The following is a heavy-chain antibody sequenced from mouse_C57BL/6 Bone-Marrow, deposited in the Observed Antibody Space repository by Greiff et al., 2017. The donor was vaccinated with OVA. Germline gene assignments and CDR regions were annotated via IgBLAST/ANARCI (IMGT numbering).Heavy chain of an antibody. CDR3: ARSRDSSGDY. D-gene: IGHD3-2*02. V-gene: IGHV1-64*01. J-gene: IGHJ2*01. CDR1: GYTFTSYW. Sequence: VQLQQPGAELVKPGASVKLSCKASGYTFTSYWMHWVKQRPGQGLEWIGMIHPNSGSTNYNEKFKSKATLTVDTSSSTAYMQLSSLTSEDSAVYYCARSRDSSGDYWGQGTTLTVSS. CDR2: IHPNSGST.